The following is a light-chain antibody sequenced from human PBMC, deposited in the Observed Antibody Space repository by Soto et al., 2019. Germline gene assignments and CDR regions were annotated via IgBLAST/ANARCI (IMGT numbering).Light chain of an antibody. V-gene: IGKV3-11*01. CDR2: DAS. CDR3: QQRSNWPPYT. J-gene: IGKJ2*01. CDR1: QSVSSY. Sequence: EIVLTQSPATLSLSPGERATLSCRASQSVSSYLAWYQQKPGQAPRLLIYDASNRATGIPARFSGSGSGTDFTLTISSLEDEDVAVYYCQQRSNWPPYTFGQGTKLEIK.